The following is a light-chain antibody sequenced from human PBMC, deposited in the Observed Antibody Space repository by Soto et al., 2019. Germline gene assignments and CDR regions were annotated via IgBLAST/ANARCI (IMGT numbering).Light chain of an antibody. CDR1: TSDVGRYNY. CDR2: DVS. CDR3: NSYTTGTTWV. V-gene: IGLV2-14*01. J-gene: IGLJ3*02. Sequence: QSVLTQPASVSGSPGQSITISCTGTTSDVGRYNYVSWHQQHPGKAPKLLIFDVSNRPSGVSDRFSGSKSGNTASLTIYGLQAEDEADYYCNSYTTGTTWVFGGGTKLTVL.